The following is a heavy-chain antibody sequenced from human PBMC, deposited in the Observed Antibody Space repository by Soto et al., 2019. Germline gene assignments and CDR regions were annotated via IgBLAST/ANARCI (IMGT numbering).Heavy chain of an antibody. CDR1: GYTFTGYY. Sequence: GASVKVSCKASGYTFTGYYMHWVLQAPGQGLEWMGWINPNSGGTNYAQKFQGRVTMTRDTSISTAYMELSRLRSDDTAVYYCARDQTKGYDFWSGYYGGYYYYGMDVWGQGTTVTVSS. J-gene: IGHJ6*02. CDR2: INPNSGGT. CDR3: ARDQTKGYDFWSGYYGGYYYYGMDV. D-gene: IGHD3-3*01. V-gene: IGHV1-2*02.